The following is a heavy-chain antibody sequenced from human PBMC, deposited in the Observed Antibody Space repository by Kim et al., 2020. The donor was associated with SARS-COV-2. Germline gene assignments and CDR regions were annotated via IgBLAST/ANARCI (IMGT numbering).Heavy chain of an antibody. V-gene: IGHV3-9*01. D-gene: IGHD1-1*01. CDR3: AKAHGAAGTEEGYYFDY. CDR2: ISWNSGSI. Sequence: GGSLRLSCAASGFTFGDYAMHWVRQAPGKGLEWVSGISWNSGSIGYADSVKGRFTISRDNAKNSLYLQMNSLRAEDTALYYCAKAHGAAGTEEGYYFDYWGQGTLVTVVS. CDR1: GFTFGDYA. J-gene: IGHJ4*02.